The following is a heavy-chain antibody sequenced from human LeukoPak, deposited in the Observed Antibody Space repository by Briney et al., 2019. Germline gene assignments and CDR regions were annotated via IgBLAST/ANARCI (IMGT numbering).Heavy chain of an antibody. CDR1: GGSISSGGYY. CDR3: ARRPVEALFDY. Sequence: SETLSLTCTVSGGSISSGGYYWSWIRQPPGKGLEWIGYIYHSGSTYYNPSLKSRVTISVDRSKNQFSLKLSSVTAADTAVYYCARRPVEALFDYWGQGTLVTVSS. V-gene: IGHV4-30-2*01. J-gene: IGHJ4*02. CDR2: IYHSGST. D-gene: IGHD1-26*01.